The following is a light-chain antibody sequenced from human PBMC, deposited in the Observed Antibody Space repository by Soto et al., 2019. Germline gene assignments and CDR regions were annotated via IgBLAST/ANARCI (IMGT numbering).Light chain of an antibody. J-gene: IGLJ1*01. CDR2: EVN. CDR3: STYTGSISYV. Sequence: QSALTQPASVSGSPGQSITISCTGTSSDIGVYNFVSWYQQHPGQAPKLLISEVNNRPSGVSNRFSGSKSGDTAFLTISGLQAEDEADYHCSTYTGSISYVFGTGTKLTVL. V-gene: IGLV2-14*01. CDR1: SSDIGVYNF.